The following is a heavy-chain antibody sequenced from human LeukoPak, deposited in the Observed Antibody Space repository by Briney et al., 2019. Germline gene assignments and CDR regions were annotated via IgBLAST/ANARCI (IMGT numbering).Heavy chain of an antibody. D-gene: IGHD4-17*01. CDR3: AKDPPHTVTTIAGDY. J-gene: IGHJ4*02. V-gene: IGHV3-23*01. CDR1: GFTFSSYA. CDR2: ISGSGGST. Sequence: GGSLRLSCAASGFTFSSYAMSWVRQAPGKGLDWASAISGSGGSTYYADSVKGRFTISRDSSTNTLYLQMNSRRAEDTAVYYCAKDPPHTVTTIAGDYWGQGTLVTVSS.